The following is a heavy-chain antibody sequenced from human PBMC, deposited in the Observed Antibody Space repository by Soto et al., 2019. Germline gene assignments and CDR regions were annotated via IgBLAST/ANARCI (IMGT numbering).Heavy chain of an antibody. CDR3: ARHDPYYDSSGHFDY. J-gene: IGHJ4*02. CDR2: IYHSGST. V-gene: IGHV4-38-2*01. Sequence: SETLSLTCAVSGYSISSGYYWGWIRQPPGKGLEWIGSIYHSGSTYYNPSLKSRVTISVDTSKNQFSLKLSSVTAADTAVYYCARHDPYYDSSGHFDYWGQGTLVTVSS. D-gene: IGHD3-22*01. CDR1: GYSISSGYY.